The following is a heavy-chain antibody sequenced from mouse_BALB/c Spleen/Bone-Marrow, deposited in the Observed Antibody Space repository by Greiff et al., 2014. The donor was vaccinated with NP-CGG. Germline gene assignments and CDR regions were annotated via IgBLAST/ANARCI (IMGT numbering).Heavy chain of an antibody. CDR3: TRSDYPYFPMDY. CDR1: GYTFTSYW. V-gene: IGHV1S22*01. D-gene: IGHD2-4*01. Sequence: LQQSGSELVRPGASVKLSCKASGYTFTSYWMHWVKQRPGQGLEWIGNIYPGSGSTNYDEKFKNKATLTVDTSSSAAYMQLRSLTSEDSAVYYCTRSDYPYFPMDYWGQGTSVTVSS. J-gene: IGHJ4*01. CDR2: IYPGSGST.